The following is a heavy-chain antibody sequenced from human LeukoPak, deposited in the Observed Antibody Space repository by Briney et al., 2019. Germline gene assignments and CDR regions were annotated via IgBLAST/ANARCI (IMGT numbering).Heavy chain of an antibody. CDR3: ARGFGKAAANVFGGYTMDV. CDR2: IYTGGST. CDR1: GFTVDSKY. J-gene: IGHJ6*02. Sequence: GGSLRLSCAASGFTVDSKYMSWVRQALGKGLEWVSLIYTGGSTYYADSVRGRFTISRDNSKNTLYLQMNSLRPEDTAVYYCARGFGKAAANVFGGYTMDVWGQGTTVTVSS. V-gene: IGHV3-66*02. D-gene: IGHD6-13*01.